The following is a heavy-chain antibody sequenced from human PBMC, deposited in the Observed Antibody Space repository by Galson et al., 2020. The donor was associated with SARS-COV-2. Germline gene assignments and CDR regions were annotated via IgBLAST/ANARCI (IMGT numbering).Heavy chain of an antibody. CDR2: IYYSGST. V-gene: IGHV4-30-4*08. Sequence: SETLSLTCTVSGGSISSGDYYWSWIRQPPGKGLEWIGYIYYSGSTYYNPSLKSRVTISVDTSKNQFSLKLSSVTAADTAVYYCARALDYYDSSGYYTYYFDYWGQGTLVTVSS. J-gene: IGHJ4*02. D-gene: IGHD3-22*01. CDR3: ARALDYYDSSGYYTYYFDY. CDR1: GGSISSGDYY.